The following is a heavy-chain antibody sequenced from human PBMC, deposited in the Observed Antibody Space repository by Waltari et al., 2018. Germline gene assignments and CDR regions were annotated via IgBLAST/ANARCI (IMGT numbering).Heavy chain of an antibody. Sequence: EVQLVESGGGLVQPGGSLKLSCAASGFTFSGSARHWVRQASGKGLEWVGRIRSKANSYATAYAASVKGRFTISRDDSKNTAYLQMNSLKTEDTAVYYCTRGRYYYDSSGYYQPFDYWGQGTLVTVSS. J-gene: IGHJ4*02. CDR2: IRSKANSYAT. CDR3: TRGRYYYDSSGYYQPFDY. V-gene: IGHV3-73*01. D-gene: IGHD3-22*01. CDR1: GFTFSGSA.